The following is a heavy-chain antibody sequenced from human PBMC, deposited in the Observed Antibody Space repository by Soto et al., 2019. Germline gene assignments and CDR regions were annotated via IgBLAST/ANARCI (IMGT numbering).Heavy chain of an antibody. Sequence: QVQLQESGPGLVKPSQTLALTCSVSGGSISNVNDCWSWIRQRPDKGLEWIGHIYSGGCIYNNPSLTSRVTILVDKSKIKFSLQLSSVSATDTAVYYCARGPSGDKVDYWGQGPLVTVSS. CDR2: IYSGGCI. J-gene: IGHJ4*02. CDR3: ARGPSGDKVDY. CDR1: GGSISNVNDC. V-gene: IGHV4-30-4*01. D-gene: IGHD2-21*02.